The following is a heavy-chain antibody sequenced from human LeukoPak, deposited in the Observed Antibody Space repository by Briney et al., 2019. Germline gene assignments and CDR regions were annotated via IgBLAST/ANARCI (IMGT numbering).Heavy chain of an antibody. J-gene: IGHJ5*02. V-gene: IGHV3-74*01. Sequence: GGSLRLSCAASGFTFSSYWMHWVRQAPGKGLVWVSRINSDGSSTSYADSVKGRFTISRDNAKNTLYLQMNSLRAEDTAVYYCAKPGGVLDYSNYGNWFDPWGQGTLVTVSS. D-gene: IGHD4-11*01. CDR1: GFTFSSYW. CDR3: AKPGGVLDYSNYGNWFDP. CDR2: INSDGSST.